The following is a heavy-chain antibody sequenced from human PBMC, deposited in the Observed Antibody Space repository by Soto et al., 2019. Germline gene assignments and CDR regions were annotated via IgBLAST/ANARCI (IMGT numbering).Heavy chain of an antibody. Sequence: PSETLSLTCTVSGVTVSSDAYYWSWIRQHPGKGLEWIGNIYHNGSTYYSPSLKSRVVISLDTSTNQFSLTLTSVKAADTAVYYCARYRFSGNKWSKLDYWGRGTLVTVSS. D-gene: IGHD3-16*02. CDR2: IYHNGST. CDR1: GVTVSSDAYY. V-gene: IGHV4-31*03. CDR3: ARYRFSGNKWSKLDY. J-gene: IGHJ4*02.